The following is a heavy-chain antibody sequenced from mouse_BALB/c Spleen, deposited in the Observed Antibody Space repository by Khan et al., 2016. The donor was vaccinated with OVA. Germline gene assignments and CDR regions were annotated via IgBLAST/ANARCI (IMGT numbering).Heavy chain of an antibody. CDR1: GFAFNSYD. J-gene: IGHJ3*01. Sequence: EVELVESGGGLVKPGGSLKLSCEVSGFAFNSYDMSWVRQTPEKRLEWVATISSTGTYTYYPDSVKGRFTISRDTARNTLYLQMSSLRSEDTVLYYCTRPSYYGNPWFTYWGQGILVTVSA. D-gene: IGHD2-10*01. CDR3: TRPSYYGNPWFTY. CDR2: ISSTGTYT. V-gene: IGHV5-9*02.